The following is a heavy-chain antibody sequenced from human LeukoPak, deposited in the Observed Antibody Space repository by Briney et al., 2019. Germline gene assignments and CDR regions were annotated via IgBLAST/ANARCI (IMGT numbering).Heavy chain of an antibody. J-gene: IGHJ4*02. V-gene: IGHV3-48*01. Sequence: PGGSLRLSCAASGFTFSSYSMNWVRQAPGKGLEWVAYILSSSSTISYADSVKGRFTISRDNAKNSLYLQMSSLRVEDTAVYYCARDQHWAFDSWGQGTLVTVSS. CDR2: ILSSSSTI. CDR1: GFTFSSYS. D-gene: IGHD7-27*01. CDR3: ARDQHWAFDS.